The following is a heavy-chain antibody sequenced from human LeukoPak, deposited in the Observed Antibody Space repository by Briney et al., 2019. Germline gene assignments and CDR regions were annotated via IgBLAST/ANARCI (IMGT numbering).Heavy chain of an antibody. J-gene: IGHJ5*02. CDR1: GFTFSTSA. Sequence: PGGSLRLSCAASGFTFSTSAMHWVRQTPGKGLEWVALISYNGSQHYLADSLKGRFTISRDNSKNTLYLQMTSLRLDDTAMYYCARDPSSAPYSTYWAANYFDPWGQGTLVTVSS. CDR3: ARDPSSAPYSTYWAANYFDP. V-gene: IGHV3-30*04. CDR2: ISYNGSQH. D-gene: IGHD6-13*01.